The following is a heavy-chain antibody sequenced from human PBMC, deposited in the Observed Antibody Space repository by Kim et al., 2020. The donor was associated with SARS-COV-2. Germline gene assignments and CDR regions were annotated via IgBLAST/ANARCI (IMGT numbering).Heavy chain of an antibody. D-gene: IGHD3-16*01. V-gene: IGHV3-48*03. J-gene: IGHJ4*02. Sequence: RFTISRDNAKNSLYLQMNSLSAEDTAVYYCARDRGRSYDYVWGSFGAFDYWGQGTLVTVSS. CDR3: ARDRGRSYDYVWGSFGAFDY.